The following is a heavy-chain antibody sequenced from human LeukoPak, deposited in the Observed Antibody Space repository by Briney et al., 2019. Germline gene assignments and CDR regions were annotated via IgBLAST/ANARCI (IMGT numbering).Heavy chain of an antibody. V-gene: IGHV1-2*02. CDR3: ARHDSGSYYYEGNDAFDI. J-gene: IGHJ3*02. D-gene: IGHD1-26*01. CDR2: INPNSGGT. Sequence: ASVKVSCKASGYTFTGYYMHWVRQAPGQGLEWMGWINPNSGGTNYAQKFQGRVTMTRDTSISTAYMELSRLRSDDTAVYYCARHDSGSYYYEGNDAFDIWGQGTMVTVSS. CDR1: GYTFTGYY.